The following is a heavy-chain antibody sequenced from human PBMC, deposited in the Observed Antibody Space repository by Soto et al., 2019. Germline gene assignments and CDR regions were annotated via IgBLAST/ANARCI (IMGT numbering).Heavy chain of an antibody. Sequence: SETLSLTCTVSGGSISSYYWSWIRQPPGKGLEWIGYIYYSGSTNYNPSLKSRVTISVDTSKNQFSLKLSSVTAADTAVYYCARDLPSGGIDYWGQGTLVTVSS. J-gene: IGHJ4*02. CDR2: IYYSGST. CDR1: GGSISSYY. CDR3: ARDLPSGGIDY. V-gene: IGHV4-59*01.